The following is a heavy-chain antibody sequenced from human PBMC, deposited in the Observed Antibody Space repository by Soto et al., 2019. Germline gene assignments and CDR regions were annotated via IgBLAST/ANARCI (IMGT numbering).Heavy chain of an antibody. D-gene: IGHD4-17*01. CDR1: GLTFSERY. CDR3: TTVTTVDYYFDY. Sequence: EVQLVESGGGLVQPGGSLRLSCAASGLTFSERYMDWVRQAPEKGLEWVGRIRKKTNSYTTEYAASVKGRFIISRDDSTNSLYLQMSSLKTEDTAVYYCTTVTTVDYYFDYWGQGTLVTVSS. J-gene: IGHJ4*02. V-gene: IGHV3-72*01. CDR2: IRKKTNSYTT.